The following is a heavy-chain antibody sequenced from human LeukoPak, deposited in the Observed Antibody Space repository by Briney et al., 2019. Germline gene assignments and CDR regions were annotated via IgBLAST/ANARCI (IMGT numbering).Heavy chain of an antibody. Sequence: GGSLRLSCAASGFTFSSYSMNWVRQAPGKGLEWVSSISSSSSYIYYADSVKGRFTISRGNAKNSLYLQMNSLRAEDTAVYYCANLYQLPEEDYYMDVWGKGTTVTVSS. V-gene: IGHV3-21*01. D-gene: IGHD2-2*01. CDR2: ISSSSSYI. CDR3: ANLYQLPEEDYYMDV. CDR1: GFTFSSYS. J-gene: IGHJ6*03.